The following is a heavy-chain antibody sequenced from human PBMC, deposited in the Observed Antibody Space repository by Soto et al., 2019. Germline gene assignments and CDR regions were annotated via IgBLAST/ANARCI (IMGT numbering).Heavy chain of an antibody. Sequence: QVQLVESGGGVVQPGRSLRLSCAASGFMFSSYAMHWVRQAPGKGLEWVAVKTYDGSNKYYADSVKGRFTISRDNSKKMLYLQMNSLRAEDTAVYDCARAGGLLVDYWGQGTLVTVSS. D-gene: IGHD1-26*01. J-gene: IGHJ4*02. V-gene: IGHV3-30-3*01. CDR3: ARAGGLLVDY. CDR2: KTYDGSNK. CDR1: GFMFSSYA.